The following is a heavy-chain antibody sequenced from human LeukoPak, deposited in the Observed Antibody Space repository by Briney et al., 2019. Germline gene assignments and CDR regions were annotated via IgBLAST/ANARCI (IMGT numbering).Heavy chain of an antibody. D-gene: IGHD1-26*01. Sequence: PGGSLRLSCAVSGFTFRSYAMTWVRQAPGKGLEWVSTISGSGGNTYYSDSVMGRFTISRDSARNTLFLQIDSLRLEDTAIYYCAKGPHSYRDLNHWGRGTLVTVSS. CDR3: AKGPHSYRDLNH. CDR2: ISGSGGNT. J-gene: IGHJ5*02. V-gene: IGHV3-23*01. CDR1: GFTFRSYA.